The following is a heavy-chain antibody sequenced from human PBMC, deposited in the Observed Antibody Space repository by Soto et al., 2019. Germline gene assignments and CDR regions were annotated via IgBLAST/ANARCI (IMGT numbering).Heavy chain of an antibody. Sequence: GWSLRLSCSASVFTFSSYAMSWFRQAPGKGLEWVSAISGSGGSTYYADSVKGRFTISRGNSKNTLYLQMNSLRAEDTAVYYCAKDHRIVVVPAATGYYYGMDVWGQGTTVTVSS. V-gene: IGHV3-23*01. D-gene: IGHD2-2*01. J-gene: IGHJ6*02. CDR1: VFTFSSYA. CDR2: ISGSGGST. CDR3: AKDHRIVVVPAATGYYYGMDV.